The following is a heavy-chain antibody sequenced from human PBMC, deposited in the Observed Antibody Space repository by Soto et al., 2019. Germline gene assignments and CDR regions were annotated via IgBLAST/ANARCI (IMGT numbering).Heavy chain of an antibody. J-gene: IGHJ4*02. CDR2: ISSSGSTI. V-gene: IGHV3-11*01. Sequence: GSLRLACAASGFTFSAYYMSWIRQAPGKGLGWVSYISSSGSTIYYADSVKGRFTISRDNAKNSLYLQMNSLRAEDTAVYYCARVPPVRYGDYSLGWGQGTLVTVSS. CDR3: ARVPPVRYGDYSLG. CDR1: GFTFSAYY. D-gene: IGHD4-17*01.